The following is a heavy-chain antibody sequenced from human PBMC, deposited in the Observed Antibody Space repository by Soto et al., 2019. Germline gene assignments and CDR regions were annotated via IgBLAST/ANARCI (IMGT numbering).Heavy chain of an antibody. V-gene: IGHV3-23*01. D-gene: IGHD1-26*01. CDR2: ISHSGGST. CDR1: GFTFGYYA. CDR3: AKELSAGSGSHFADVIAFDM. Sequence: PWGSLRLSCAASGFTFGYYAMGWVRRAPGRGLEWVSAISHSGGSTYYADSVKGRFTISRDNPRNMLYLQINSLRAEDTAVYCCAKELSAGSGSHFADVIAFDMWGQGTMVTVSS. J-gene: IGHJ3*02.